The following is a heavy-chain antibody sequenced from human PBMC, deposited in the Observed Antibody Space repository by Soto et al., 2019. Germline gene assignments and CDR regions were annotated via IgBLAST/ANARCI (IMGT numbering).Heavy chain of an antibody. V-gene: IGHV3-15*07. CDR3: TTQVVTAPPGMDY. CDR2: IKSKTDGGTT. CDR1: SVSNAW. D-gene: IGHD2-21*02. Sequence: SVSNAWMNWVRPAPGKGLEWVGRIKSKTDGGTTDYAAPVKGRFTISRDDSKNTLYLQMNSLKTEDTAVYYCTTQVVTAPPGMDYWGQGTLVTFSS. J-gene: IGHJ4*02.